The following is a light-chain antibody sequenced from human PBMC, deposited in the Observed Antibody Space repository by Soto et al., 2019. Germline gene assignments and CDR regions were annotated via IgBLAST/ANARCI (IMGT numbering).Light chain of an antibody. Sequence: QSALTQPASVSGSPGQSITISCTGTSGDVGGYNYVSWYQQHPGKAPKLMIYEVSRRPSGVSNRFSGSKSANTASLTISGLQAADEADYSCSSYTSSSTDVFGTGTKVTVL. CDR3: SSYTSSSTDV. CDR2: EVS. CDR1: SGDVGGYNY. V-gene: IGLV2-14*01. J-gene: IGLJ1*01.